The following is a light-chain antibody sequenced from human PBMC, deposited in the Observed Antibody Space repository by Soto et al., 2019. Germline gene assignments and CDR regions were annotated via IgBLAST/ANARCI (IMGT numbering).Light chain of an antibody. CDR3: QQANSFPIT. V-gene: IGKV1-12*01. Sequence: DIQMTQSPSSLSASVGDRVTITCRAIQSIISYLAWYQQKPGKAPKLLIYAASSLQSGVPSRFSGSGFGTDFTLTIDSLQPEDFATYYCQQANSFPITFGQGTRLEIK. J-gene: IGKJ5*01. CDR1: QSIISY. CDR2: AAS.